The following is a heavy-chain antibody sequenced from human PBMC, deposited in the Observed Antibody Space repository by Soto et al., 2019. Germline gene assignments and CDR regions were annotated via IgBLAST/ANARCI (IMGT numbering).Heavy chain of an antibody. Sequence: GGSLRVSCAASGFTFSSSAMSWVRQAPGKGLEWVSTLSGSAGSTYYADSVKGRFTISRDNSKNTLYLQMNSLRGEDTAVYYCARHNGDYYYYYMDVWGTGTTVTVSS. J-gene: IGHJ6*03. V-gene: IGHV3-23*01. D-gene: IGHD4-17*01. CDR1: GFTFSSSA. CDR2: LSGSAGST. CDR3: ARHNGDYYYYYMDV.